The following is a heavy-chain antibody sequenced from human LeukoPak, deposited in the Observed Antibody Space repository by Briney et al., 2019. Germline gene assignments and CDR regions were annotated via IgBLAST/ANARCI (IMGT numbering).Heavy chain of an antibody. D-gene: IGHD1-1*01. J-gene: IGHJ4*02. CDR3: ARPRPGYYFDS. Sequence: GGSLRLSCAASGFTFSSYWMSWVRQAPGKGLEWVASIKEDRSETYCVDSVKGRFIISRDNAKNSLYLQMNSLRAEDTAVYYCARPRPGYYFDSWGQGTQVTVSS. CDR2: IKEDRSET. CDR1: GFTFSSYW. V-gene: IGHV3-7*01.